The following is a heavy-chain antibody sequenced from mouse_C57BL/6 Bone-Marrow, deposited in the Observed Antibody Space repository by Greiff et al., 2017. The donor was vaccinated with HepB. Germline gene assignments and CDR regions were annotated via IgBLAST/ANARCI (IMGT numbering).Heavy chain of an antibody. D-gene: IGHD1-1*01. V-gene: IGHV5-16*01. J-gene: IGHJ2*01. CDR2: INYDGSST. CDR1: GFTFSDYY. Sequence: EVQRVESEGGLVQPGSSMKLSCTASGFTFSDYYMAWVRQVPEKGLEWVANINYDGSSTYYLDSLKSRFIISRDNAKNILYLQMSSLKSEDTATYYCARAPYGSPYFDYWGQGTTLTVSS. CDR3: ARAPYGSPYFDY.